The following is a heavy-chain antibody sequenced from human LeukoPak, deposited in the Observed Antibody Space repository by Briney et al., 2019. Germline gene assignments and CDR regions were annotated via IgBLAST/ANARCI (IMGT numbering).Heavy chain of an antibody. J-gene: IGHJ4*02. D-gene: IGHD5-24*01. V-gene: IGHV4-39*01. CDR3: AAGYNLDY. CDR1: GGSISSSSYY. Sequence: SETLSLTRTVSGGSISSSSYYWGWIRQPPGKGLEWIGSIYYSGSTYYNPSLKSRVTISVDTSKNQFSLKLSSVTAADTAVYYCAAGYNLDYWGQGTLVTVSS. CDR2: IYYSGST.